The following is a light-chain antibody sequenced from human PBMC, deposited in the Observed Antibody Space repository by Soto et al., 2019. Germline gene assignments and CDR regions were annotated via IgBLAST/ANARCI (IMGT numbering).Light chain of an antibody. J-gene: IGKJ1*01. V-gene: IGKV3-20*01. CDR1: QSVSSSY. Sequence: EIVLTQSPGTLSLSPGERATLSCRASQSVSSSYLAWYQQKPGQAPRLLIYGASSRATGIADRFSGSGSGTDFTFTISRLEHEDFAVYYCQQYGKTFGQGTKV. CDR3: QQYGKT. CDR2: GAS.